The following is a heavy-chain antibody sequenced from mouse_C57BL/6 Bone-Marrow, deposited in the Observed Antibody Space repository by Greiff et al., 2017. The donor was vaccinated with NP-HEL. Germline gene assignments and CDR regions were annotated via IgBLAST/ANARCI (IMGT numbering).Heavy chain of an antibody. CDR3: ARAYGNYLDY. V-gene: IGHV3-6*01. J-gene: IGHJ2*01. D-gene: IGHD2-10*02. CDR1: GYSITSGYY. CDR2: ISYDGSN. Sequence: EVQLQQSGPGLVKPSQSLSLTCSVTGYSITSGYYWNWIRRFPGNKLEWVGSISYDGSNNYSPSLQNRISITRDTSKNQFFLKLNSVTAENTATDYCARAYGNYLDYWGQGTTLTVSS.